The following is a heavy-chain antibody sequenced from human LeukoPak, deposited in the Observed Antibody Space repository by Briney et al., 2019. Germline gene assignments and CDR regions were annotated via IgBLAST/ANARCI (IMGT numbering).Heavy chain of an antibody. D-gene: IGHD2-2*01. CDR2: MNPNSGNT. Sequence: GASVKVSCKASGYTFTSYDINWVRQATGQGLEWMGWMNPNSGNTGYAQKFQGRVTMTRNTSISTAYMELSSLRSEDTAVYYCATAGYQLLSNFDYWGQGTLDTVSS. CDR1: GYTFTSYD. CDR3: ATAGYQLLSNFDY. J-gene: IGHJ4*02. V-gene: IGHV1-8*01.